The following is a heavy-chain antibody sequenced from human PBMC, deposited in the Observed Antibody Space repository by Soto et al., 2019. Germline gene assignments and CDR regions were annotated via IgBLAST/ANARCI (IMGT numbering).Heavy chain of an antibody. Sequence: QVQLQESGPGLVKPSETLSLTCTVSGGSVSSGSYYWSWIRQPPGKGLEWIGYIYYSGSTNYNPSLKRRLPIAVDTSKSQFALKLSSVTAADTAVYYCARGGIDYDGMDGWGQGTTVTVSS. J-gene: IGHJ6*02. CDR3: ARGGIDYDGMDG. CDR2: IYYSGST. D-gene: IGHD1-26*01. V-gene: IGHV4-61*01. CDR1: GGSVSSGSYY.